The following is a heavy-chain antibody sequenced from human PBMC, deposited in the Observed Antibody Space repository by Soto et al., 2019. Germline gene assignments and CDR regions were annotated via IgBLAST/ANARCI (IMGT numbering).Heavy chain of an antibody. J-gene: IGHJ6*02. D-gene: IGHD3-9*01. CDR2: IYYSGST. V-gene: IGHV4-59*01. CDR1: GGSISSYY. CDR3: ARLSPFLTRYGMDV. Sequence: SETLSLTCTVSGGSISSYYWSWIRQPPGKGLEWIGYIYYSGSTNYNPSLKSRVTISVDTSKNQFSLKLSSVTAADTAVYYCARLSPFLTRYGMDVWGQGTTVTVSS.